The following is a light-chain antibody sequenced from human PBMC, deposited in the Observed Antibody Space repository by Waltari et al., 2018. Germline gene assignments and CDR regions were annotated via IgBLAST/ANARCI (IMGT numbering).Light chain of an antibody. Sequence: DIQMTQSPSTLSASVGDRVTITCRASQSLSSRLAWYQQKPGKAPKFLIYDASSLQSGVPSRFSGSGSGTEFTLTISSLQPDDFATYYCQYYNSYSWTFGQGTKVQIK. CDR3: QYYNSYSWT. V-gene: IGKV1-5*01. CDR2: DAS. CDR1: QSLSSR. J-gene: IGKJ1*01.